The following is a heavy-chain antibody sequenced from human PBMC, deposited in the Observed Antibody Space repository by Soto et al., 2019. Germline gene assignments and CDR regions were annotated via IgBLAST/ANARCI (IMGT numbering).Heavy chain of an antibody. CDR2: ISYDGSNK. J-gene: IGHJ2*01. CDR1: GFTFSSYG. Sequence: QVQLVESGGGVVQPGRSLRLSCAASGFTFSSYGMHWVRQAPGKGLEWVAVISYDGSNKYYADSVKGRFTISRDNSKNTLYLRMNGLRAEDAVVYYCAKDAIAAAGASVFGWYFDLWGRGTLVTVSS. CDR3: AKDAIAAAGASVFGWYFDL. D-gene: IGHD6-13*01. V-gene: IGHV3-30*18.